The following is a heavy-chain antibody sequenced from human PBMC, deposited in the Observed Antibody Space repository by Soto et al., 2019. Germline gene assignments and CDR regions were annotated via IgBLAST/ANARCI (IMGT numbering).Heavy chain of an antibody. V-gene: IGHV4-34*01. J-gene: IGHJ2*01. CDR3: ARESHDILTGPPWVWYFDL. CDR2: INDRGSI. Sequence: QVQLQQWGAGPLRPLETLSLTCGVSGGSFSGYYWALIRQSPGKGLEWIGEINDRGSINYNPSLKSRVSISVDKSKNHYSLNLRSVTAADTAVYYCARESHDILTGPPWVWYFDLWGRGTLVTVSS. D-gene: IGHD3-9*01. CDR1: GGSFSGYY.